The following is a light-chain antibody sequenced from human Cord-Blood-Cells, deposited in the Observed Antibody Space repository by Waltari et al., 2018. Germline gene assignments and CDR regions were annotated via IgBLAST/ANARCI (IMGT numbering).Light chain of an antibody. J-gene: IGLJ1*01. V-gene: IGLV2-14*01. CDR1: SRDAGGYNY. CDR2: DVS. CDR3: SSYTSSSTLV. Sequence: QSALTQPASVSGSPGQSITLSCTGTSRDAGGYNYVSWYQQHPGKAPKLMIYDVSNRPSGVSNRFSGSKSGNTASLTISGLQAEDEADYYCSSYTSSSTLVFGTGTKVTVL.